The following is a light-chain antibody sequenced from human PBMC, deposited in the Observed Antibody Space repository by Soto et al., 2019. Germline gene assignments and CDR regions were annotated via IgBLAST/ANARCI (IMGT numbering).Light chain of an antibody. Sequence: EIVLTQSPGTLSLSPGERATLSCRASQSVTSNYLAWYQQKPGQAPRLVIYAASSRATDIPDRFSGSGSGTDCTLTISRLEPEDFAVYYCQHYTTSPWTFGQGTKVEIK. V-gene: IGKV3-20*01. CDR1: QSVTSNY. CDR3: QHYTTSPWT. CDR2: AAS. J-gene: IGKJ1*01.